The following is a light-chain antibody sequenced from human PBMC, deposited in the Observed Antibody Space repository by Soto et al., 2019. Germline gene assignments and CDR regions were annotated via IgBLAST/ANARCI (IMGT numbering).Light chain of an antibody. CDR2: GVS. V-gene: IGKV3-15*01. Sequence: EIVMTQSPATLSVSPGETATLSCRASQSVAGNLAWYQQKPGQPPRLLIYGVSTRATGVPARFSGGGSETDFSLTISSLQIEDFALYYCQQSNNWPPLTFGGGTKVEIK. J-gene: IGKJ4*01. CDR1: QSVAGN. CDR3: QQSNNWPPLT.